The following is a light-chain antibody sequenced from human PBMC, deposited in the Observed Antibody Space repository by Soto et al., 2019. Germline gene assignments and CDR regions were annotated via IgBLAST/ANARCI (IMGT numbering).Light chain of an antibody. CDR1: ESVSKW. CDR3: QQYNSYSWT. CDR2: DAS. V-gene: IGKV1-5*01. J-gene: IGKJ1*01. Sequence: DIQMTQSPSFLSASVGDKVTITCRATESVSKWLAWYQEKPGNLPRPLIYDASTLESGVPSRFSGSGSGTEFTLTISSLQADDFAIYYCQQYNSYSWTFGQGTKVDIK.